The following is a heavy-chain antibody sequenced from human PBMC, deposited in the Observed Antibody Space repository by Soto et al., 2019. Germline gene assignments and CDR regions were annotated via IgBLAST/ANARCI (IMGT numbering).Heavy chain of an antibody. D-gene: IGHD5-18*01. V-gene: IGHV1-69*01. J-gene: IGHJ4*01. Sequence: QVQVVQSGVEVRRPGSSVKVSCKASGDTFKNCVISWVRQAPGQGLEWMGGIIPLFGTTDFAQRFQGRLTITTDESTTTAYMELSRLRSEDTAIYYCATGGRGYSSSYPRFYFEYWGHGTLVTVSS. CDR1: GDTFKNCV. CDR3: ATGGRGYSSSYPRFYFEY. CDR2: IIPLFGTT.